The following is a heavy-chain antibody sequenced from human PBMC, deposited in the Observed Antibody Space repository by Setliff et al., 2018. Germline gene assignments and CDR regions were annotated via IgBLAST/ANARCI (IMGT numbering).Heavy chain of an antibody. CDR2: IYYSGST. V-gene: IGHV4-39*07. J-gene: IGHJ4*02. CDR3: AREGSSGYFVDY. Sequence: SETLSLTCTVSGGSISSSSYYWGWIRQPPGKGLEWIGSIYYSGSTYYNPSLKSRVTISVDTSKNQFSLKLSSVTAADTAVYYCAREGSSGYFVDYWGQGTLVTVSS. CDR1: GGSISSSSYY. D-gene: IGHD3-22*01.